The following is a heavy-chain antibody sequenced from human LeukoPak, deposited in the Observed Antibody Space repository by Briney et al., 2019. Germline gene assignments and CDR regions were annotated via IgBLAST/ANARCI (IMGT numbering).Heavy chain of an antibody. Sequence: SETLSLTCAVSGGSISTISDYWDWIRQPPGKGLEWIGEINHSGSTNYNPSLKSRVTISVDTSKNQFSLKLSSVTAADTAVYYCARGEFLARRVGATKGQRNVASKYDYWGQGTLVTVSS. V-gene: IGHV4-39*07. CDR2: INHSGST. D-gene: IGHD1-26*01. CDR1: GGSISTISDY. CDR3: ARGEFLARRVGATKGQRNVASKYDY. J-gene: IGHJ4*02.